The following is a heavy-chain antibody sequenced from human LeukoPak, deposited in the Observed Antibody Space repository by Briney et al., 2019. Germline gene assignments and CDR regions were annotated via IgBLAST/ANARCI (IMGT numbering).Heavy chain of an antibody. Sequence: GGSLRLSCAASGFTFSSYAMHWVRQAPGKGLEWVAVISYDGSNKYYADSVKGRFTISRDNSKNTLYLQMNSLRAEDTAVYYCAKWKYSNSGIDDYWGQGTLVTVSS. CDR2: ISYDGSNK. V-gene: IGHV3-30-3*02. J-gene: IGHJ4*02. CDR1: GFTFSSYA. CDR3: AKWKYSNSGIDDY. D-gene: IGHD6-6*01.